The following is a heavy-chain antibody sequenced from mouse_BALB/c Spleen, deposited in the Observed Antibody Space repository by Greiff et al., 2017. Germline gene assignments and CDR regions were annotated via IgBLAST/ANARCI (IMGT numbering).Heavy chain of an antibody. Sequence: EVMLVESGGGLVKPGGSLKLSCAASGFTFSDYYMYWVRQTPEKRLEWVATISDGGSYTYYPDSVKGRFTISRDNAKNNLYLQMSSLKSEDTAMYYCARGDGSNYFDYWGQGTTLTVSA. CDR2: ISDGGSYT. V-gene: IGHV5-4*02. D-gene: IGHD1-1*01. CDR3: ARGDGSNYFDY. J-gene: IGHJ2*01. CDR1: GFTFSDYY.